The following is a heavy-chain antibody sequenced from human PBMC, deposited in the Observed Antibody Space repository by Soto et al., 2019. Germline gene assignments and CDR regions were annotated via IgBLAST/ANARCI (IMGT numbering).Heavy chain of an antibody. V-gene: IGHV3-11*01. Sequence: QVQLVESGGGLVKPAGSLRLSCAASGFSLGDYYIDWLRQAPGKGLELVSFIGNRGTGIYYADSVKGRFTIFRDNAKNSLYLQMNSLRAEDTAMYYCARDLRAVGMASRFDPWGQGTLVTFSA. CDR3: ARDLRAVGMASRFDP. CDR1: GFSLGDYY. CDR2: IGNRGTGI. D-gene: IGHD6-13*01. J-gene: IGHJ5*02.